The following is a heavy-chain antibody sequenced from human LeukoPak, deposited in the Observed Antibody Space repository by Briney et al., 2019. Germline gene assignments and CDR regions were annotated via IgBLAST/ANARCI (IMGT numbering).Heavy chain of an antibody. CDR1: GFTFSSYS. V-gene: IGHV3-48*01. CDR3: AIVRWGETGYYYYMDV. J-gene: IGHJ6*03. CDR2: NSSSSSII. Sequence: GGSLRLSCAASGFTFSSYSMNWVRHAPGKGLEWVSYNSSSSSIIYYAASVKGRFTISRDNAKNSLYLQMNSLRAEYTAGYYCAIVRWGETGYYYYMDVWGKGTTVTVSS. D-gene: IGHD7-27*01.